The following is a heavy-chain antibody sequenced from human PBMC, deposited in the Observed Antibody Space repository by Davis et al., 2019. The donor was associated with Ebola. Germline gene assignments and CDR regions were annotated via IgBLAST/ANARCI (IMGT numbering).Heavy chain of an antibody. V-gene: IGHV1-69*05. J-gene: IGHJ4*02. CDR2: IIPMFGTA. CDR1: GGTFRSYA. D-gene: IGHD2-2*01. CDR3: ARGSPRLMSAMAFGY. Sequence: SVKVSCKASGGTFRSYAISWVRKAPGQGLEWMGGIIPMFGTANYAQKFQGRVTMTRDTSISTAYMELSSLRSEDTAVYYCARGSPRLMSAMAFGYWGRGTLVTVSS.